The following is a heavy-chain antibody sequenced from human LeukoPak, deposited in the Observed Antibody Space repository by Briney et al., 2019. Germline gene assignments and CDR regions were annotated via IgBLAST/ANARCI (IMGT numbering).Heavy chain of an antibody. Sequence: SETLSLTCTVSGASISSHYWSWIRQPPGKGLEWIGYIYYSGSTKYNPSLKSRVTISLDTSKKQFSLKLSSVTTADTAVYYCARDTGWFGESGLDYWGQGTLVTVSS. J-gene: IGHJ4*02. CDR1: GASISSHY. D-gene: IGHD3-10*01. CDR3: ARDTGWFGESGLDY. V-gene: IGHV4-59*11. CDR2: IYYSGST.